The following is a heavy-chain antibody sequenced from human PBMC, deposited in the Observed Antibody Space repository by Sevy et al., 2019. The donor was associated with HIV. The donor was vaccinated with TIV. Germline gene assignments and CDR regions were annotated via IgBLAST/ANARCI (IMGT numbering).Heavy chain of an antibody. D-gene: IGHD3-22*01. CDR2: IIPIFGTA. CDR3: ARGDLDYYDSSGYYSRDYFDY. CDR1: GGTFSSYA. Sequence: ASVKVSFKASGGTFSSYAISWVRQAPGQGLEWMGGIIPIFGTANYAQKFQGRVTITADESTSTAYMELSSLRSEDTAVYYCARGDLDYYDSSGYYSRDYFDYWGQGTLVTVSS. V-gene: IGHV1-69*13. J-gene: IGHJ4*02.